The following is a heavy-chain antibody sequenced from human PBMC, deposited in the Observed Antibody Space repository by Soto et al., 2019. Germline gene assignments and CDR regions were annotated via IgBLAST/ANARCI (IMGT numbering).Heavy chain of an antibody. CDR2: ILHTGHT. J-gene: IGHJ4*02. D-gene: IGHD2-15*01. Sequence: QVQLQESGPGLVKPSGTLSLTCGVSGDSFSSSNWWTWVRQPPGKGLEWIGDILHTGHTDYSPSLRSRVTISIDTFKKEVPLNLTSVTATDPGVYYCARSPRRVGGKWYLDYWGQGALVTVSS. V-gene: IGHV4-4*02. CDR1: GDSFSSSNW. CDR3: ARSPRRVGGKWYLDY.